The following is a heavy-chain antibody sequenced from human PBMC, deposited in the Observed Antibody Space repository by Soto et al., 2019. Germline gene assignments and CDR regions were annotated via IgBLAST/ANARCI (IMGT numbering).Heavy chain of an antibody. D-gene: IGHD6-13*01. CDR3: ASSYSSSWYSFDY. J-gene: IGHJ4*02. CDR2: IYSGGST. Sequence: VQLVETGGGLIQPGGSLRLSCAASGFTVSSNYMSWVRQAPGKGLEWVSVIYSGGSTYYAASVKGRFTISRDNSKNTLYLQMNSLRAEDTAVYYCASSYSSSWYSFDYWGQGTLVTVSS. CDR1: GFTVSSNY. V-gene: IGHV3-53*02.